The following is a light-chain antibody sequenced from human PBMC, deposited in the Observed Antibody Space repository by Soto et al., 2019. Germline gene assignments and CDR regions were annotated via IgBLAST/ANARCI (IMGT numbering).Light chain of an antibody. Sequence: DIQMTQSPSTLSASVGVRVTITCRASQRVSTWLAWYQLKPGKSPKLLIYKTSTLDSGVPSRFSVSGSGTEFTLTVSSLQPDDFATYYCQQYNIFPYTFGQGTKLEIK. CDR1: QRVSTW. V-gene: IGKV1-5*03. J-gene: IGKJ2*01. CDR3: QQYNIFPYT. CDR2: KTS.